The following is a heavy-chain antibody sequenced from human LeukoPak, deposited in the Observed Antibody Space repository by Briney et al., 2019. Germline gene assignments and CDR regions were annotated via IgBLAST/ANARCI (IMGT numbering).Heavy chain of an antibody. CDR3: ARAGMAVAGLDY. D-gene: IGHD6-19*01. J-gene: IGHJ4*02. Sequence: SVKVSCKASGGTFSSYAISWVRQAPGQGLEWMGRIIPILGIANYAQKFQGRVTITADKSTSTAYMELSSLRSEDTAVYYCARAGMAVAGLDYWGQGTLVTVSS. CDR1: GGTFSSYA. CDR2: IIPILGIA. V-gene: IGHV1-69*04.